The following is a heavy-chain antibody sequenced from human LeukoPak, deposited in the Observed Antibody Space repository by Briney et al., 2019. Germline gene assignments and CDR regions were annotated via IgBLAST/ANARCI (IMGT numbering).Heavy chain of an antibody. Sequence: PSETLCLTCAAYGVSISSCGSHWGWIRQPPGKGLEWIGSIFYSGSTYYNPSLKSRVTISVDTFRNQFSLKLTSVTAADPAVYYFANDDARRQHGGQGTLVTVSS. CDR1: GVSISSCGSH. CDR2: IFYSGST. CDR3: ANDDARRQH. J-gene: IGHJ1*01. D-gene: IGHD1-1*01. V-gene: IGHV4-39*01.